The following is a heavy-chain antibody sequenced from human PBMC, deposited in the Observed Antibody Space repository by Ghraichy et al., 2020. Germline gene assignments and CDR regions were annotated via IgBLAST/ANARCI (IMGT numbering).Heavy chain of an antibody. D-gene: IGHD2-21*02. CDR3: AGDRGYCGSDCYFDS. CDR1: GASVSSTTW. CDR2: IYGSGGT. J-gene: IGHJ5*01. Sequence: SQTLSLTCSVSGASVSSTTWWTWVRQAPGKGLEWIGQIYGSGGTNYSPSLGSRVTMSIDKSKNQFSLNLRSVTAADTAVYYCAGDRGYCGSDCYFDSWGQGALVTVSS. V-gene: IGHV4-4*02.